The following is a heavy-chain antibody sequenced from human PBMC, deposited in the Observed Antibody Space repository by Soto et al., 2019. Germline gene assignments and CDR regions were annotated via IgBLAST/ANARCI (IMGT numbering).Heavy chain of an antibody. CDR2: IYHSGST. J-gene: IGHJ2*01. D-gene: IGHD2-15*01. CDR3: ARTFSMGGSSLSWYFDL. V-gene: IGHV4-30-2*01. Sequence: QLQLQESGSGLVKPSQTLSLTCAVSGGSISSGGYSWSWIRQPPGKGLELIGYIYHSGSTYYNPYLKSRVTISGDRSQNQFYLKLSSVTAADTAVYYCARTFSMGGSSLSWYFDLWGRGTLVTVSS. CDR1: GGSISSGGYS.